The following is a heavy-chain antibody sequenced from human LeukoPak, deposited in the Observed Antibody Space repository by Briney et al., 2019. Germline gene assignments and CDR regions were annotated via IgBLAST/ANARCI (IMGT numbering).Heavy chain of an antibody. CDR3: AKDGVYGPGCCYYFDY. CDR1: EFTFSSYA. CDR2: ISGSGVNT. J-gene: IGHJ4*02. V-gene: IGHV3-23*01. Sequence: GGSLRLSCAASEFTFSSYAMSWVRQAPGKGLEWVSAISGSGVNTYYADSVKGRFTISRDNSKNTLYLQMNSLRVEDTAVYYCAKDGVYGPGCCYYFDYWGQGTLVTVSS. D-gene: IGHD3-10*01.